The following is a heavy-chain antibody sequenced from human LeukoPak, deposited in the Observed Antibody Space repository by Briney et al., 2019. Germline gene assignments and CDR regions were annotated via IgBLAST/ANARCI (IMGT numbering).Heavy chain of an antibody. D-gene: IGHD2-2*02. CDR3: AREYCTTNSCYIWGLGY. V-gene: IGHV3-64*02. J-gene: IGHJ4*02. Sequence: GGSLRLSCAASGFSFSTYTMRWVRQAPGKGLEYASGIASNGGTKYYADSVKGRFTISRDNFKNTVYLQMDSLRTEDMAVYYCAREYCTTNSCYIWGLGYWGQGTLVTVSS. CDR1: GFSFSTYT. CDR2: IASNGGTK.